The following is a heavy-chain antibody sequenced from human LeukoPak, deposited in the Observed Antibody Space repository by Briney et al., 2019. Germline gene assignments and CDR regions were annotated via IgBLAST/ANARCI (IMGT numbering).Heavy chain of an antibody. Sequence: GESLKISCKGSGYSFTDYWIGWVGQMPGKGLEWMGIIFPGDFELKYSPSFQGQVIFSVDKSIDTAYLQWSSLQASDTAMYYCARHGLEGCRGGMCYRSFHYYGMDVWGQGTTVTVSS. D-gene: IGHD2-15*01. CDR2: IFPGDFEL. J-gene: IGHJ6*02. CDR3: ARHGLEGCRGGMCYRSFHYYGMDV. V-gene: IGHV5-51*01. CDR1: GYSFTDYW.